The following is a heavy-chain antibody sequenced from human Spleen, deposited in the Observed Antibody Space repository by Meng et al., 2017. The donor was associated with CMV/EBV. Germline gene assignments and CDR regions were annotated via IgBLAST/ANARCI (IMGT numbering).Heavy chain of an antibody. CDR2: IYSGGST. D-gene: IGHD5-18*01. J-gene: IGHJ4*02. Sequence: GESLKISCAASGFTVSSSYMSWVRQAPGKGLEWVSVIYSGGSTYYADSVKGRFTISRDNSKNTLYLQMNSLRAEDTAVYYCVRGYSSYWGQGTLVTVSS. CDR3: VRGYSSY. V-gene: IGHV3-66*02. CDR1: GFTVSSSY.